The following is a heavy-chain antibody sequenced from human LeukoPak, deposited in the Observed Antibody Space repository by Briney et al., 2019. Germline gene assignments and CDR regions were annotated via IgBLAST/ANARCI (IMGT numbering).Heavy chain of an antibody. D-gene: IGHD6-13*01. CDR3: AKGRLTSSWYIDY. CDR2: ISYDGSNK. V-gene: IGHV3-30*18. J-gene: IGHJ4*02. CDR1: GFTFSSYG. Sequence: GGSLRLSCAASGFTFSSYGMHWVRQAPGKGLEWVAVISYDGSNKYYADSVKGRFTISRDNSKNTLYLQMNSLRAEDTAVYYCAKGRLTSSWYIDYWGQGTLVTVSS.